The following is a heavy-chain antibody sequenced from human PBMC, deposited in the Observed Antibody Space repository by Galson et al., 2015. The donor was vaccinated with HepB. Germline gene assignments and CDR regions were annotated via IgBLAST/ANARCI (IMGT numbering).Heavy chain of an antibody. D-gene: IGHD6-19*01. CDR2: IRSKANSYAT. CDR1: GFTFSGSA. Sequence: SLRLSCAASGFTFSGSAMHWVRQASGKGLEWVGRIRSKANSYATAFAASVKGRFTISRDDSKNTAYLQMNSLKTEDTAVYYCTRHGVGAVAAQPFDYWGQGTLVTVSS. J-gene: IGHJ4*02. V-gene: IGHV3-73*01. CDR3: TRHGVGAVAAQPFDY.